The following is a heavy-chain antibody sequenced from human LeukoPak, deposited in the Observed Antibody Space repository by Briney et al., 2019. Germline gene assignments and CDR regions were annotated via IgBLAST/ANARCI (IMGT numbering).Heavy chain of an antibody. CDR3: AREDSGGSGSSYYYYYGMDV. Sequence: SVKVSCKASGGTFSSYAISWVRQAPGQGLEWMGGIIPIFGTANYAQKFQGRVTIIADESTSTAYMELSSLRSEDTAVYYCAREDSGGSGSSYYYYYGMDVWGQGTTVTVSS. J-gene: IGHJ6*02. D-gene: IGHD3-10*01. CDR2: IIPIFGTA. CDR1: GGTFSSYA. V-gene: IGHV1-69*13.